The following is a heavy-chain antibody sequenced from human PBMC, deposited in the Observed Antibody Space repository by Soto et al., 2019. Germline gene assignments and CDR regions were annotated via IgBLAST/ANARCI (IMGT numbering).Heavy chain of an antibody. CDR3: ARHIAVSGTRGFDF. D-gene: IGHD6-19*01. CDR2: IYHSGST. V-gene: IGHV4-4*02. J-gene: IGHJ4*02. Sequence: QVQLQESGTGLMKPSGTLSLTCAVSGGSISTNWWGWVRQPPGKGREWIGEIYHSGSTNYNPSLKNRVTMSVDKSQNHLSLNLNSVTAADTAVYYCARHIAVSGTRGFDFWGQGTLVTVSS. CDR1: GGSISTNW.